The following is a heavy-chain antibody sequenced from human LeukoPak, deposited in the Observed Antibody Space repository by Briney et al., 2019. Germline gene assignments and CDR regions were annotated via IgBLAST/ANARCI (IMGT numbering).Heavy chain of an antibody. V-gene: IGHV3-23*01. CDR2: ISGSGGST. J-gene: IGHJ4*02. CDR1: GFTFSSYA. Sequence: PGGSLRLSCAASGFTFSSYAMSWVRQAPGKGLELVSAISGSGGSTYYADSVKGRFTISRDNSKNTLYLQMNSLRAEDTAVYYCAKDGMYYDFWSGYSVALVYWGQGTLVTVSS. D-gene: IGHD3-3*01. CDR3: AKDGMYYDFWSGYSVALVY.